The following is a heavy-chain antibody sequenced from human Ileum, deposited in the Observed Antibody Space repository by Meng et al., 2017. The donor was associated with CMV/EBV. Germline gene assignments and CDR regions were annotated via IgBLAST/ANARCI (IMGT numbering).Heavy chain of an antibody. J-gene: IGHJ4*02. Sequence: SCAASGFTFDDYAMHWVRQAPGKGLEWVSLISWDGGSTYYADSVKGRFTISRDNSKNSLYLQMNSLRAEDTALYYCAKDAWVVPAARGEGGFDYWGQGTLVTVSS. CDR2: ISWDGGST. D-gene: IGHD2-2*01. V-gene: IGHV3-43D*03. CDR3: AKDAWVVPAARGEGGFDY. CDR1: GFTFDDYA.